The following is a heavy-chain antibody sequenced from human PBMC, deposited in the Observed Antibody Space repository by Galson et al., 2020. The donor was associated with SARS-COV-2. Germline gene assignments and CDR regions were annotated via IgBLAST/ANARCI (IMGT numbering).Heavy chain of an antibody. D-gene: IGHD4-17*01. CDR2: IIPIFGTA. CDR3: AYYGDYGGLYFDY. J-gene: IGHJ4*02. CDR1: GGTFSSYA. V-gene: IGHV1-69*13. Sequence: SVKVSCKASGGTFSSYAISWVRQAPGQGLEWMGGIIPIFGTANYAQKFQGRVTITADESTSTAYMALSSLRSEDTAVYYCAYYGDYGGLYFDYWGQGTLVTVSS.